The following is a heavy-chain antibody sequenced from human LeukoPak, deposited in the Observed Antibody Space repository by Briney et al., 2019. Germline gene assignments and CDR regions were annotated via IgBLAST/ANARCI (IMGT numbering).Heavy chain of an antibody. CDR1: GFTFSNCA. Sequence: PGKSLRLSCAASGFTFSNCAMHWVRQAPGKGLEWVAFISYDGNNKYYADSVKGRFTISRDNSKNTLYLQMSNLRAEDTAVYFCARGGGLDVWGQGATVTVSS. CDR3: ARGGGLDV. J-gene: IGHJ6*02. CDR2: ISYDGNNK. D-gene: IGHD3-16*01. V-gene: IGHV3-30-3*01.